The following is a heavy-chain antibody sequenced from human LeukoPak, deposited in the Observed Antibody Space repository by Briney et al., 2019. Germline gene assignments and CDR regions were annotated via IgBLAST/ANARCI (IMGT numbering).Heavy chain of an antibody. J-gene: IGHJ4*02. V-gene: IGHV1-18*04. D-gene: IGHD2-2*01. CDR3: ARAGGVVVPAAIFDY. CDR1: GYTFTSYG. Sequence: GASVKVSCKASGYTFTSYGISWVRQAPGQGLEWMGWISAYNGNTNYAQKLQGRVTMTTDTSTSTAYMELGSLRSDDTAVYYCARAGGVVVPAAIFDYWGQGTLVTVSS. CDR2: ISAYNGNT.